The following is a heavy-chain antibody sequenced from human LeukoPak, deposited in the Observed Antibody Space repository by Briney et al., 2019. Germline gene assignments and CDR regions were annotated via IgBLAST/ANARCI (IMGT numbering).Heavy chain of an antibody. D-gene: IGHD6-13*01. J-gene: IGHJ4*02. CDR1: GGSISSYY. CDR2: IYYSGST. Sequence: SETLSLTCTVSGGSISSYYWSWIRQPPGKGLEWIGYIYYSGSTNYNPSLKSRVTISVDTSKNQFSLKLSSVTAADTAVYYCATLRAAAGTYYFDSWGQGTLVTVSS. CDR3: ATLRAAAGTYYFDS. V-gene: IGHV4-59*08.